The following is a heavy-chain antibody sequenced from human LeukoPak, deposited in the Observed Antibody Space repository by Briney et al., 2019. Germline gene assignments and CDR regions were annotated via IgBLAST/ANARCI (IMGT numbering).Heavy chain of an antibody. CDR1: GFTVSSNS. Sequence: GGSLRLSCVASGFTVSSNSMNWVRQAPGKGLEWVSILFSGGSALYADSVKGRFTISRDNSKNTLYLQMNSLRAEDTAVYYCARFHRGWYFDYWGQGTLVTVYS. V-gene: IGHV3-53*01. CDR2: LFSGGSA. D-gene: IGHD2-15*01. J-gene: IGHJ4*02. CDR3: ARFHRGWYFDY.